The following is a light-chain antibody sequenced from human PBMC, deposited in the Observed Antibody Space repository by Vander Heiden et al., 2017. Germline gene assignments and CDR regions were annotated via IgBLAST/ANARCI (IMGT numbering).Light chain of an antibody. Sequence: VLTQSPATLSLSPGERATLSCRASQSISNYLAWYQQKPGQAPRLLIYDASNRATCIQDRFSGSGSGTDFTRTSSSIEPEDFEGYDGQQRSNFGGGTKVEIK. CDR3: QQRSN. J-gene: IGKJ4*01. V-gene: IGKV3-11*01. CDR1: QSISNY. CDR2: DAS.